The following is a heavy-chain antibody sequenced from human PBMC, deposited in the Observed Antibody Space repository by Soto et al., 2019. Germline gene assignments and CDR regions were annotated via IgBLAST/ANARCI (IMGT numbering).Heavy chain of an antibody. V-gene: IGHV4-59*01. CDR2: IYYSGST. J-gene: IGHJ4*02. CDR1: GGSISSYY. D-gene: IGHD1-26*01. CDR3: ARDSIVGATAIDY. Sequence: SETLSLTCTVSGGSISSYYWSWIRQPPGKGLEWIGYIYYSGSTNYNPSLKSRVTISVDTSKNQFSLKLRSPRSDDTAVYYCARDSIVGATAIDYWGQGTLVTVSS.